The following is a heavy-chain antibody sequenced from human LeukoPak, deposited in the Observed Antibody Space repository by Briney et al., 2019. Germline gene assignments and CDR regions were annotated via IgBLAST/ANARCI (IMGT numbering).Heavy chain of an antibody. CDR2: ISSSSSYI. Sequence: PGGSLRLSCAASGFTFSTYIMNWVRQAPGKGLEWVSSISSSSSYIQYADSVKGRFTISRDNAKNSLYLQMNSLRAEDTAVYYCARDLVVEMATVAEDSWGQGTLVTVSS. D-gene: IGHD5-24*01. J-gene: IGHJ5*01. CDR1: GFTFSTYI. V-gene: IGHV3-21*01. CDR3: ARDLVVEMATVAEDS.